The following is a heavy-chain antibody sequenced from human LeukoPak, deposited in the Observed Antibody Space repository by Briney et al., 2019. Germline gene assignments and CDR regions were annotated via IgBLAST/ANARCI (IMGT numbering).Heavy chain of an antibody. CDR3: ARVRWGFGYYDSSGYYAADY. J-gene: IGHJ4*02. D-gene: IGHD3-22*01. V-gene: IGHV1-69*05. CDR1: GGSFSSDA. Sequence: SVKVSCKASGGSFSSDAISWVRQAPGQGLEWMGGIIPIFGTANYAQKLQGRVTMTTDTSTSTAYMELRSLRSDDTAVYYCARVRWGFGYYDSSGYYAADYWGQGTLVTVSS. CDR2: IIPIFGTA.